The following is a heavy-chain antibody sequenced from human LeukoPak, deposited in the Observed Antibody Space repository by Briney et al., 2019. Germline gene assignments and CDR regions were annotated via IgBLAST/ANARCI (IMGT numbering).Heavy chain of an antibody. CDR1: GGSISSSNYY. J-gene: IGHJ4*02. Sequence: SETLSLTCTVSGGSISSSNYYWGWVRQPPGKGLEWIANIYYSGSTYYSPSRRSRVTISVDTSKNQFSLKLTSVTAADTAVYYCARHASVSGNWPRPLDYWGQGSLVTVSS. CDR3: ARHASVSGNWPRPLDY. D-gene: IGHD3-3*01. CDR2: IYYSGST. V-gene: IGHV4-39*01.